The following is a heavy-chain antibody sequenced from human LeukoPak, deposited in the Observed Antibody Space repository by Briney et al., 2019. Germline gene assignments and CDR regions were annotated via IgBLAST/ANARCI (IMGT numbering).Heavy chain of an antibody. CDR1: GFTFSSYG. CDR3: ARGMDIVVVSAAYFDY. J-gene: IGHJ4*02. D-gene: IGHD2-2*03. V-gene: IGHV3-30*03. CDR2: ISYDGSNK. Sequence: GGSLRLSCAASGFTFSSYGMHWVRQAPGKGLEWVAVISYDGSNKYHADSVKGRFTISRDNSKNTLYLQMNSLRAEDTAVYYCARGMDIVVVSAAYFDYWGQGTLVTVSS.